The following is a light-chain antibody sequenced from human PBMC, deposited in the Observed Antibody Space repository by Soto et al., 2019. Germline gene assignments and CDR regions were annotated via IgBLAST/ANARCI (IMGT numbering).Light chain of an antibody. CDR1: QSVSSF. V-gene: IGKV3-11*01. CDR3: QQRSNWPPFP. Sequence: ETVLTHSTATVSLSPRGRASXSCRASQSVSSFLAWYQHKPFQSPTLLIYDASNTATGIPATFSGSWSGPDFTLTISSLEPEDFAVYYCQQRSNWPPFPFGPGTKV. J-gene: IGKJ3*01. CDR2: DAS.